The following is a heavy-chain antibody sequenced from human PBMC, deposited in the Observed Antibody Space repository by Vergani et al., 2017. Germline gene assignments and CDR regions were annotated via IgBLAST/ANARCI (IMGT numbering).Heavy chain of an antibody. CDR2: IIPILGTA. Sequence: QVQLVQSGAEVKKPGSSVKVSCKASGGTFSSYAISWVRQAPGQGLEWMGRIIPILGTANYAQKFQGRVTITADESPSTAYMELSSLRSEDTAVYYCARAADPYYYDSSGYPFDYWGQGTLVTVSS. D-gene: IGHD3-22*01. CDR3: ARAADPYYYDSSGYPFDY. J-gene: IGHJ4*02. CDR1: GGTFSSYA. V-gene: IGHV1-69*11.